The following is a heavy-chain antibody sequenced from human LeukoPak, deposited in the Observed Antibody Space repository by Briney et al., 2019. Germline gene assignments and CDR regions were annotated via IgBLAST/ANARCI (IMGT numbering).Heavy chain of an antibody. J-gene: IGHJ3*02. D-gene: IGHD3-10*01. Sequence: SETLSLTCTVSGGSISSSSYYWGWIRQPPGKGLEWIGSIYYSGSTYYNPSLKSRVTISVDTSKNQFSLKLSSVTAADTAVYYCARLRRFGELPFGDAFDIWGQGTMVTVSS. CDR3: ARLRRFGELPFGDAFDI. CDR1: GGSISSSSYY. CDR2: IYYSGST. V-gene: IGHV4-39*07.